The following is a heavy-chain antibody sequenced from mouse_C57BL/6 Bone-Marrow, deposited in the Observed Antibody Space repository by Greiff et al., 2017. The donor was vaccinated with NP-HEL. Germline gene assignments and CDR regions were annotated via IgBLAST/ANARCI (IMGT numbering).Heavy chain of an antibody. CDR1: GFTFSDYY. D-gene: IGHD1-1*01. CDR3: ARERAYYYGSSYDWYFDV. V-gene: IGHV5-16*01. J-gene: IGHJ1*03. Sequence: EVQRVESEGGLVQPGSSMKLSCTASGFTFSDYYMAWVRQVPEKGLEWVANINYDGSSTYYLDSLKSRFIISRDNAKNILYLQMSSLKSEDTATYYCARERAYYYGSSYDWYFDVWGTGTTVTVSS. CDR2: INYDGSST.